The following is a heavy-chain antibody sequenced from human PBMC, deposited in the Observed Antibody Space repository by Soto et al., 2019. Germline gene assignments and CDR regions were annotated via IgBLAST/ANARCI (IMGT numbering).Heavy chain of an antibody. J-gene: IGHJ4*01. CDR1: GFTFDDNG. CDR3: AISQDRGGRTTFIY. CDR2: INWKSDI. V-gene: IGHV3-9*01. D-gene: IGHD3-16*01. Sequence: GGSRRRSWAVSGFTFDDNGMHWVRQAPEKGLEWVSGINWKSDIGYADSVKGRFTISRDNAENSLYLQMNSLRAEDTALYYCAISQDRGGRTTFIYWGQEPRSPSPQ.